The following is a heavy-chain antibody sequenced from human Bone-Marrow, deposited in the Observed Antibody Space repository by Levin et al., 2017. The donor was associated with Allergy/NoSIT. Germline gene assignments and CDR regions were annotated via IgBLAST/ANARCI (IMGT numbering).Heavy chain of an antibody. D-gene: IGHD3-10*01. V-gene: IGHV3-9*01. Sequence: SLKISCIASGFTFDNFAMHWVRQVPGKGLEWVSGISWDSGSLGYADSVKGRFTISRDNAKNSLHLQMTSLRSEDTALYFCAKDITSSNYYGMDVWGQGTAVTVSS. J-gene: IGHJ6*02. CDR2: ISWDSGSL. CDR1: GFTFDNFA. CDR3: AKDITSSNYYGMDV.